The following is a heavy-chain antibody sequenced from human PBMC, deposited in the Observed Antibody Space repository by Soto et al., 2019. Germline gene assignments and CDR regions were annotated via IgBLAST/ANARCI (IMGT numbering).Heavy chain of an antibody. CDR1: GYTFTSYD. V-gene: IGHV1-8*01. D-gene: IGHD3-3*01. Sequence: GASVKVSCKASGYTFTSYDINWVRQATGQGLEWMGWMNPNSGNTGYAQKFQGRVTMTRNTSISTAYMELSSLRSEDTAVYYCARVPYYYFLSGYYRAGYYYYYMDVWGKGTTVTVSS. CDR2: MNPNSGNT. CDR3: ARVPYYYFLSGYYRAGYYYYYMDV. J-gene: IGHJ6*03.